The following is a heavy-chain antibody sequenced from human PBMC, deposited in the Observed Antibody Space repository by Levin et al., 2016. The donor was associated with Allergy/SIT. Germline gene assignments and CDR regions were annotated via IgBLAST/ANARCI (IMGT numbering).Heavy chain of an antibody. CDR2: ISSSSSYI. J-gene: IGHJ3*02. CDR3: ARSPVIYSSSWSLRDAFDI. Sequence: GGSLRLSCAASGFTFSSYSMNWVRQAPGKGLEWVSSISSSSSYIYYADSVKGRFTISRDNAKNSLYLQMNSLRAEDTAVYYCARSPVIYSSSWSLRDAFDIWGQGTMVTVSS. V-gene: IGHV3-21*01. D-gene: IGHD6-13*01. CDR1: GFTFSSYS.